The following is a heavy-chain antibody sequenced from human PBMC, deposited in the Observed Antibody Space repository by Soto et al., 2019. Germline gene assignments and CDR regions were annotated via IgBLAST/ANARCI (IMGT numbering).Heavy chain of an antibody. V-gene: IGHV1-8*01. D-gene: IGHD1-26*01. CDR2: MNPNSCNT. Sequence: QVQLVQSGAEVKKPGASVKVSCKASGYTFTSYDINWVRQATGQGLEWMGWMNPNSCNTGYAQKFQGRVTMTRNTSISTAYMELSSLRSEDTAVYYCARGLSRSGSYWFDYWGQGTLVTVSS. CDR1: GYTFTSYD. J-gene: IGHJ4*02. CDR3: ARGLSRSGSYWFDY.